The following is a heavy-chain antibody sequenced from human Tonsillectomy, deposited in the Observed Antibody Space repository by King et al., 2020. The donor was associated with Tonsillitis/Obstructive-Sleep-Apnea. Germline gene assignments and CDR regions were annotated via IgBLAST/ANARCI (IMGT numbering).Heavy chain of an antibody. V-gene: IGHV4-31*03. Sequence: VQLQESGPGLVMPSQTLSLTCTVSGGSISSGGYYWSWIRQHPGKGLEWIGHIYYSGSTYYNPSLKSRLSISVDTSENQLSLKLSSVTAADTAVYYGASLPGILTGRGFDSWGQGTLVTVSS. CDR1: GGSISSGGYY. CDR3: ASLPGILTGRGFDS. J-gene: IGHJ4*02. D-gene: IGHD3-9*01. CDR2: IYYSGST.